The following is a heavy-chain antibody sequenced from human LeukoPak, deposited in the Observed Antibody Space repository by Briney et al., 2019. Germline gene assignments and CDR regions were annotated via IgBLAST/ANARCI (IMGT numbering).Heavy chain of an antibody. J-gene: IGHJ4*02. CDR2: TSISSSYV. CDR1: GFTFSSYS. CDR3: ARDIGVNIGTLFDY. Sequence: GGSLRLSCAASGFTFSSYSMNWVRQAPGKWLEWVSSTSISSSYVYYADSVKGRFTISRDNAKNSLYLQMNSLRAEDTAVYYCARDIGVNIGTLFDYWGQGTLVTVSS. V-gene: IGHV3-21*01. D-gene: IGHD2/OR15-2a*01.